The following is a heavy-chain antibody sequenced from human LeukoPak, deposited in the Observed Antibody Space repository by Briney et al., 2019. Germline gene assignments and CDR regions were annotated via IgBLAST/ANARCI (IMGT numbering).Heavy chain of an antibody. V-gene: IGHV3-53*01. CDR3: VRDGWSLGP. J-gene: IGHJ5*02. Sequence: GGSLRLSCAASGFIVSTNYMSWVRQAPGKGLEWVSILYSDGSTYYADSVKGRFTISRDNSKNRLYLQMNSLRADDTAVYYCVRDGWSLGPWGQGTLVTVSS. CDR2: LYSDGST. D-gene: IGHD2-8*01. CDR1: GFIVSTNY.